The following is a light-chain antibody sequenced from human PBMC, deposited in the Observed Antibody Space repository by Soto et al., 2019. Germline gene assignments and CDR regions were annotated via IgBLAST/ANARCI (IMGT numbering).Light chain of an antibody. CDR1: QSVSIS. J-gene: IGKJ1*01. V-gene: IGKV1-5*03. CDR3: QQYNRYWT. CDR2: KAS. Sequence: DIQMTQSPSTLSASVGDRVTITCRDTQSVSISLAWYQQKPGKAPKLLIYKASSLESGVPSRFSGSGSGTEFTLTITNLQPDDFATYYCQQYNRYWTFGPGTKVEIK.